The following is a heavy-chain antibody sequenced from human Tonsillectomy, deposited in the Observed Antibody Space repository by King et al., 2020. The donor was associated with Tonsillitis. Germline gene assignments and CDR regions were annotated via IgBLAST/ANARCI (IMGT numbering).Heavy chain of an antibody. CDR2: IYYSGST. CDR3: ARLGSGGSCDY. D-gene: IGHD2-15*01. Sequence: QLQESGPGLVKPSETLSLTCTVSVCSISSSSYYWGWFRQPPGKGLEWIGSIYYSGSTYYNPALKSRVTISVDTSKNQFSLKLSSVTAADTAVYYCARLGSGGSCDYWGQGTLVTVSS. J-gene: IGHJ4*02. CDR1: VCSISSSSYY. V-gene: IGHV4-39*01.